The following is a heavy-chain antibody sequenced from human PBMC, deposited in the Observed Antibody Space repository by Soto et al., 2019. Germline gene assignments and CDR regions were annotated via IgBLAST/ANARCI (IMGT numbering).Heavy chain of an antibody. V-gene: IGHV1-8*01. D-gene: IGHD3-10*01. J-gene: IGHJ5*01. CDR2: VNPNTGNT. Sequence: QVQLVQSGAEVKKPGASVKVSCTGSGYTFRSYDIHWVRQATGQGLEWMGWVNPNTGNTGYAQKFQGRVTMTRDMSQSSAYMAVNSLTSEDTAIYYCARAYGAGSFDFWGQGTLVSVSS. CDR3: ARAYGAGSFDF. CDR1: GYTFRSYD.